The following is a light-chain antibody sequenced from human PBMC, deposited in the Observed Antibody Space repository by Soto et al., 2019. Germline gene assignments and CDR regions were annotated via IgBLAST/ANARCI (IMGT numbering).Light chain of an antibody. V-gene: IGKV3-11*01. CDR3: QQRSDWPLT. Sequence: EIVLTQSPDTLSLSPRERATLSCRASQSVSSYFAWYQQKPGQAPRLFIYDAYYRATGIPARFSGSGSGTDFTLTISSLEPEDFAVYYCQQRSDWPLTFGGGTKVEI. CDR1: QSVSSY. J-gene: IGKJ4*01. CDR2: DAY.